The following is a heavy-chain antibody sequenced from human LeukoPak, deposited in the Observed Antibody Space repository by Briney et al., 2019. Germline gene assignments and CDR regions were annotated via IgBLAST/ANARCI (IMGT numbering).Heavy chain of an antibody. D-gene: IGHD6-6*01. CDR3: AKMMLSSSDAHFDY. CDR2: ISGSGGST. V-gene: IGHV3-23*01. J-gene: IGHJ4*02. CDR1: GFTFSSYW. Sequence: PGGSLRLSCAASGFTFSSYWMSWVRQAPGKGLEWVSAISGSGGSTYYADSVKGRFTISRDNSKNTLYLQMNSLRAEDTAVYYCAKMMLSSSDAHFDYWGQGTLVTVSS.